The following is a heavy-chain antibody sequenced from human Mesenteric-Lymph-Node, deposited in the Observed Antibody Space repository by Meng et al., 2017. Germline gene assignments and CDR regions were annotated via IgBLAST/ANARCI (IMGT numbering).Heavy chain of an antibody. CDR3: ARGELLWDY. D-gene: IGHD2-2*01. CDR1: GGSLSDYC. V-gene: IGHV4-34*02. J-gene: IGHJ4*02. Sequence: QVELQPWGEGLLKPSETLSLTCAVYGGSLSDYCCHWIRQPPGKGLEWIGEVNHSKSTNYNPSLKSRITISLDTSKNQVSLKLSSVTAADTAVYFCARGELLWDYWGQGTLVTVSS. CDR2: VNHSKST.